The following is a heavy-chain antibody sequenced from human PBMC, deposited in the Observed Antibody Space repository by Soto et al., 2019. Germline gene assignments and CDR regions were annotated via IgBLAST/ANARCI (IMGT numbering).Heavy chain of an antibody. Sequence: PGGSLRLSCAASGFTFSSYAMSWVRQAPGKGPEWVSGIGPTGAPTNYADSVKGRFTISRDDSKDTLYLQMSSLRAEDTAVYYCAKLVDYGDWRVTFDYWSQGTLVPVSP. J-gene: IGHJ4*02. D-gene: IGHD4-17*01. CDR3: AKLVDYGDWRVTFDY. CDR2: IGPTGAPT. V-gene: IGHV3-23*01. CDR1: GFTFSSYA.